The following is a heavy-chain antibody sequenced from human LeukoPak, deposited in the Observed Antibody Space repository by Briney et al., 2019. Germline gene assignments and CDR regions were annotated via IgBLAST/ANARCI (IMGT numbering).Heavy chain of an antibody. Sequence: PRGSLRLSCAASGFTVSSNYMSWVRQAPGKGLEWVSVIYSGGSTYYADSVKGRFTISRDNSKNTLYLQMNSLRAEDTAVYYCARGRQRYGSGSYFDYWGQGTLITVSS. CDR2: IYSGGST. V-gene: IGHV3-53*01. J-gene: IGHJ4*02. CDR1: GFTVSSNY. CDR3: ARGRQRYGSGSYFDY. D-gene: IGHD3-10*01.